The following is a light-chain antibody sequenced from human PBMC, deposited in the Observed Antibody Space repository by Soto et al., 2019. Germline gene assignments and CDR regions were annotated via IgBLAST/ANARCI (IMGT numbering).Light chain of an antibody. Sequence: EIVLTQSPDTVSLSPGEGATLSCRASQSVSSSELAWYQQKPGQAPRLLIYGASKRATGISDRFSGSGSGTDFSLTIIRLEPEDFAVYYCQQYYSSPRTFGQGTKVQIK. CDR2: GAS. CDR1: QSVSSSE. CDR3: QQYYSSPRT. V-gene: IGKV3-20*01. J-gene: IGKJ1*01.